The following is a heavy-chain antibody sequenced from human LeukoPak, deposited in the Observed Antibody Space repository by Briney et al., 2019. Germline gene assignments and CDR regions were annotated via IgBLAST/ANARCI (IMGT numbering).Heavy chain of an antibody. V-gene: IGHV1-18*01. D-gene: IGHD6-19*01. Sequence: ASVKVSCKASGYTFTNYAISWVRQAPGQGLEWMGWISPYNGDTNYAQKLQGRVTMTTDTSTSTAFMELRSLRSDDTAVYYCARDSSGWHSYYYYGMDVWGQGTTVTVSS. CDR1: GYTFTNYA. CDR2: ISPYNGDT. J-gene: IGHJ6*02. CDR3: ARDSSGWHSYYYYGMDV.